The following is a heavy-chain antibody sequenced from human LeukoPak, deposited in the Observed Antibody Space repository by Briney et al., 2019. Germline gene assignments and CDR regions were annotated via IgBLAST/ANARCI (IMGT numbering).Heavy chain of an antibody. Sequence: ASVKVSCKASGYTFTSYDINWVRQATGQGLEWMGWMNPNSGNTGYAQKFQGGVTMTRNTSISTAYMELSSLRSEDTAVYYCARGEMSSSWYFYWGQGTLVTVSS. CDR1: GYTFTSYD. CDR2: MNPNSGNT. J-gene: IGHJ4*02. D-gene: IGHD6-13*01. CDR3: ARGEMSSSWYFY. V-gene: IGHV1-8*01.